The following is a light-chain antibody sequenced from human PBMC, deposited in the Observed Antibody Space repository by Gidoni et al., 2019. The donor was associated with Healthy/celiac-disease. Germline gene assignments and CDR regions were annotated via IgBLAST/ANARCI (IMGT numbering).Light chain of an antibody. CDR3: SSYTSSSTSYV. CDR1: SSDVGGYNY. J-gene: IGLJ1*01. Sequence: QSALTQPASVSVSPAQSITISCTGTSSDVGGYNYVSWYQQHPGKAPKLMIYEVSNRPSGVSNRFSGSKSGNTASLTISGLQAEDEADYYCSSYTSSSTSYVFGTGTKVTVL. V-gene: IGLV2-14*01. CDR2: EVS.